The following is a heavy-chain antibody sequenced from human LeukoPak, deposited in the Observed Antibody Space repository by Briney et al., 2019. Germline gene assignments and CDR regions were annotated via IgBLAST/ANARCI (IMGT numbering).Heavy chain of an antibody. V-gene: IGHV4-59*01. CDR3: ARVEITMIVFVPDAFDI. D-gene: IGHD3-22*01. Sequence: PSETLSLTCTVSGGSISSYYWSWIRQPPGKGLEWIGYIYYSGSTNYSPSLKSRVTISVYTSKNQFSLKLSSVTAADTAVYYCARVEITMIVFVPDAFDIWGQGTMVTVSS. J-gene: IGHJ3*02. CDR2: IYYSGST. CDR1: GGSISSYY.